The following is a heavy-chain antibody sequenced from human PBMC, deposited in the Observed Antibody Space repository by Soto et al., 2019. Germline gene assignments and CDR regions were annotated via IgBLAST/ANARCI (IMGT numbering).Heavy chain of an antibody. Sequence: SGPTLVNPTQTLTLPCSFSGFSLSTSGVGVGWIRQPPGKALEWLPVIYWNDDKYYSPSLEGRLIIAKDTSKNQVVLTMTNMDPVDTATYYCAHRRYVITLHLRETWFAPWGQGTLVTVSS. V-gene: IGHV2-5*01. D-gene: IGHD1-20*01. CDR2: IYWNDDK. J-gene: IGHJ5*02. CDR3: AHRRYVITLHLRETWFAP. CDR1: GFSLSTSGVG.